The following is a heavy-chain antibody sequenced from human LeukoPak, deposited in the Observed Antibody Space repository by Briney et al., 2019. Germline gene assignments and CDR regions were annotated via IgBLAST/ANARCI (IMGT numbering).Heavy chain of an antibody. J-gene: IGHJ3*02. CDR1: GYSLTSYD. CDR2: MNPNSGDT. D-gene: IGHD3-22*01. Sequence: ASVKVSCKASGYSLTSYDINWVRQATGQGLEWMGWMNPNSGDTGYAQKFQGRVTMTRDISIGTAYMELSSLTSDDTAVYYCATGYYYDSSGLDAFDIWGQGTMVTVSS. V-gene: IGHV1-8*01. CDR3: ATGYYYDSSGLDAFDI.